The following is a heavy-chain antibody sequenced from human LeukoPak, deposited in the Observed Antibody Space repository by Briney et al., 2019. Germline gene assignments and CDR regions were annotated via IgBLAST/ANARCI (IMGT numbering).Heavy chain of an antibody. Sequence: SETLSLTCAVSGGSISSSNWWSFVRQPPGKGLEWIGEIYHSGSTNYNPSLKSRVTISVDKSKNQFSLKLSPVTAADTAVYYCARGVDTAMLYYYYYYMDVWGKGTTVTVSS. D-gene: IGHD5-18*01. CDR2: IYHSGST. CDR1: GGSISSSNW. V-gene: IGHV4-4*02. J-gene: IGHJ6*03. CDR3: ARGVDTAMLYYYYYYMDV.